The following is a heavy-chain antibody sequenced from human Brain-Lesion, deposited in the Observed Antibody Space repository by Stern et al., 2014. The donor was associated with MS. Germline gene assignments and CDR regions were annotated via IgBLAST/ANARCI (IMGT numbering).Heavy chain of an antibody. Sequence: VQLVESGGGVVQPGRPLRLSCAASGFTFSSFGMHWVRQAPGKGLEWVAVISYDGSNKYYADSVKGRFTISRDNSKNTLYMQMNSLRAEDTAAYYCAKDRQWLTYFFDYWGQGSLVTVSS. D-gene: IGHD3-22*01. J-gene: IGHJ4*02. CDR3: AKDRQWLTYFFDY. CDR1: GFTFSSFG. V-gene: IGHV3-30*18. CDR2: ISYDGSNK.